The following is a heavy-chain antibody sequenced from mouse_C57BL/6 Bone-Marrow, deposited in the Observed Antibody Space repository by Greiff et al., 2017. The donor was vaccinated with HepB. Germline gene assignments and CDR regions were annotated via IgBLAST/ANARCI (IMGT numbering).Heavy chain of an antibody. CDR3: ARQGYYGSSYRWYFDV. D-gene: IGHD1-1*01. Sequence: SGSELRSPGSSVKLSCKDFDSEVFPIAYMSWVRQKPGHGFEWIGGILPSIGRTIYGEKFEDKATLDADTLSNTAYLELNSLTSEDSAIYYCARQGYYGSSYRWYFDVWGTGTTVTVSS. V-gene: IGHV15-2*01. CDR1: DSEVFPIAY. J-gene: IGHJ1*03. CDR2: ILPSIGRT.